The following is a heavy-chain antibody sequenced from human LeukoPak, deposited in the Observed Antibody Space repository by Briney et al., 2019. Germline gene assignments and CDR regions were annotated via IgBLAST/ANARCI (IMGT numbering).Heavy chain of an antibody. Sequence: SETLSLTCTVSGGSISSYYWSWIRQPPGKGLEWIGYISYTGSTNYNPSLKSRVTISVDTSKKQFSLKLSSVTAADTAVYYCASRKLGNDYWGQGTLVTVSS. V-gene: IGHV4-59*01. D-gene: IGHD7-27*01. CDR3: ASRKLGNDY. CDR1: GGSISSYY. CDR2: ISYTGST. J-gene: IGHJ4*02.